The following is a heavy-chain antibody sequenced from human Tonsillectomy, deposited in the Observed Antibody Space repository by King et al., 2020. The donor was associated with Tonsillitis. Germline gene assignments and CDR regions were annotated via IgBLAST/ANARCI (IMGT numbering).Heavy chain of an antibody. CDR2: IYHTGRT. V-gene: IGHV4-4*02. D-gene: IGHD3-22*01. CDR3: ARSPNYYDSSGYSWDFDM. J-gene: IGHJ3*02. CDR1: GGSISSSNW. Sequence: VQLVESGPGLVKPSGTLSLTCAVSGGSISSSNWWSWVRQPPGKGLEWIGEIYHTGRTNYNPSLKSRVAISVDNSKNQFSLELTSVTAADTAVYYCARSPNYYDSSGYSWDFDMWGQGTMVTVSS.